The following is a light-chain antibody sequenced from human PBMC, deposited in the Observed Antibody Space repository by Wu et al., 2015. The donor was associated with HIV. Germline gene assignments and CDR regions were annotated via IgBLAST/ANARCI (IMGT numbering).Light chain of an antibody. CDR1: QSISNW. CDR2: KAS. J-gene: IGKJ4*01. CDR3: QQYSSSST. V-gene: IGKV1-5*03. Sequence: DIQMTQSPSSLSASVGDRVTITCRASQSISNWLAWYQQKPGKAPKLLIYKASSLESGVPSRFSGSGSGTEFTLTISSLQPDDFATYFCQQYSSSSTFGGGTKVEIK.